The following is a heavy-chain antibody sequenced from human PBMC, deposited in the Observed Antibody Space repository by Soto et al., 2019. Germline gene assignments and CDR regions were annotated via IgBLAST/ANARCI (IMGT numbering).Heavy chain of an antibody. CDR2: IKEDGSLK. V-gene: IGHV3-7*01. D-gene: IGHD2-2*02. Sequence: GSLRLSCAASGFYITNYWMTWVRQAPGKGPEWVANIKEDGSLKFYVDSVRGRFTISRDNAKNSVYLGMSRLRAEDTAVYYCVRDSYTAHWHTAGEDYWGQGTLVTVLL. J-gene: IGHJ4*02. CDR3: VRDSYTAHWHTAGEDY. CDR1: GFYITNYW.